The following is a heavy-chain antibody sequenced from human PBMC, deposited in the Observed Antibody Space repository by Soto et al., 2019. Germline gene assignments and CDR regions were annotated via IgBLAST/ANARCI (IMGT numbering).Heavy chain of an antibody. D-gene: IGHD3-10*01. V-gene: IGHV4-4*02. J-gene: IGHJ5*02. Sequence: SETLSLTCAVSGGSISSSNWWSWVRQPPGKGLEWIGEIHHSGSTNYNPSLKSRVTISVDKSKNQFSLKLSSVTAADTAVYYCATSGYLYGSGSWRSWFDPWGQGTLVTVSS. CDR3: ATSGYLYGSGSWRSWFDP. CDR2: IHHSGST. CDR1: GGSISSSNW.